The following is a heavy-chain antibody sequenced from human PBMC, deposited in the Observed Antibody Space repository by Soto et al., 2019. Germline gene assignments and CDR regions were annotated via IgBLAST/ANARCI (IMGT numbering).Heavy chain of an antibody. J-gene: IGHJ5*02. D-gene: IGHD3-10*01. CDR3: ARSRLLWIGELSSWFDP. V-gene: IGHV4-59*12. CDR2: IYYSGST. CDR1: GGSISSYY. Sequence: PSETLSLTCTVSGGSISSYYWSWIRQPPGKGLEWIGYIYYSGSTNYNPSLKSRVTISVDTSKNQFSLKLSSVTAADTAVYYCARSRLLWIGELSSWFDPWGQGTLVTVSS.